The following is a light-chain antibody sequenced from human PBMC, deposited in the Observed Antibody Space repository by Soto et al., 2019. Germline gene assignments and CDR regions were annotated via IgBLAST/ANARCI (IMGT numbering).Light chain of an antibody. CDR1: QSVSSY. Sequence: EIVLTQSPATLSLSPGERATLSCRASQSVSSYLAWYQQKPGQAPSLLIYDASNRTTGIRARFSGSGSGTDFTLTISSLEPEDFEVYYCQQRSNWPRTFGQGTKLEIK. CDR2: DAS. CDR3: QQRSNWPRT. J-gene: IGKJ2*01. V-gene: IGKV3-11*01.